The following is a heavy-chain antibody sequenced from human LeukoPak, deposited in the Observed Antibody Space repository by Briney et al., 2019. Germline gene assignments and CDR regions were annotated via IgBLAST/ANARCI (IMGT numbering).Heavy chain of an antibody. D-gene: IGHD3-10*01. CDR3: AREGYGSGNLGKDYYYYYYMDV. J-gene: IGHJ6*03. V-gene: IGHV3-11*01. CDR1: GFTVSSNY. Sequence: PGGSLRLSCAASGFTVSSNYMSWIRQAPGKGLEWVSYISSSGSTIYYADSVKGRFTISRDNAKNSLYLQMNSLRAEDTAVYYCAREGYGSGNLGKDYYYYYYMDVWGKGTTVTVS. CDR2: ISSSGSTI.